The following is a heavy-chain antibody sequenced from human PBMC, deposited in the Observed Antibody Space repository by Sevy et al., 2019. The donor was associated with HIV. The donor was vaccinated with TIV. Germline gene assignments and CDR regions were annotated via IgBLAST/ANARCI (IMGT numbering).Heavy chain of an antibody. V-gene: IGHV4-61*02. CDR2: MKTSGST. D-gene: IGHD3-22*01. J-gene: IGHJ4*02. CDR3: ARWNYYDSRGFSSFDY. Sequence: SETLSLTCTVSGDSVSNTNYYWSWIRQPAGKGLEWIGRMKTSGSTNYNPSLKSRVTISVDTSKNKFSLQLSSVTAADTAVYYCARWNYYDSRGFSSFDYWGQGTLVTVSS. CDR1: GDSVSNTNYY.